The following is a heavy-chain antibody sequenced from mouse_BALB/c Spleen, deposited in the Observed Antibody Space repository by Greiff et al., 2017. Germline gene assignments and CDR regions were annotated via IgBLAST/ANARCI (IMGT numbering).Heavy chain of an antibody. CDR1: GYTFTNYW. Sequence: QVQLQQSGAELVRPGTSVKISCKASGYTFTNYWLGWVKLRPGHGLEWIGDLYPGGGYTNYNEKFKGKATLTADTSSSAAYVQLSSLTSEDSAVYFCASAYYGSSLGYFDVWGAGTTVTVSS. CDR2: LYPGGGYT. D-gene: IGHD1-1*01. CDR3: ASAYYGSSLGYFDV. V-gene: IGHV1-63*02. J-gene: IGHJ1*01.